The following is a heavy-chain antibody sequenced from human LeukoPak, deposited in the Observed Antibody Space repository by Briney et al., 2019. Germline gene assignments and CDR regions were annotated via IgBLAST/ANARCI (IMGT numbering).Heavy chain of an antibody. D-gene: IGHD1-26*01. Sequence: GGSLRLSCAASGFTFSSYDMHWVRQATGKGLKWVSAIGTAGDTYYPGSVKGRFTISRENAENSLYLQMNSLRAGDTAVYYCARDIDEGLLFDPWGQGTLVTVSS. CDR2: IGTAGDT. CDR3: ARDIDEGLLFDP. J-gene: IGHJ5*02. CDR1: GFTFSSYD. V-gene: IGHV3-13*01.